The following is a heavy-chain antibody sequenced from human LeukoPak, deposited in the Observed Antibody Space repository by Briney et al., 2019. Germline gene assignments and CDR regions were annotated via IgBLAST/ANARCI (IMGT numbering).Heavy chain of an antibody. J-gene: IGHJ4*02. CDR2: ISSNGGST. CDR3: ARGVAYYYDSSGYLGTDFDY. Sequence: GGSLRLSCAASGFTFSSYAMHWVRQAPGKGLEYVSAISSNGGSTYYANSVKGRFTISRDNAKNSLYLQMNSLRAEDTALYYCARGVAYYYDSSGYLGTDFDYWGQGTLVTVSS. V-gene: IGHV3-64*01. D-gene: IGHD3-22*01. CDR1: GFTFSSYA.